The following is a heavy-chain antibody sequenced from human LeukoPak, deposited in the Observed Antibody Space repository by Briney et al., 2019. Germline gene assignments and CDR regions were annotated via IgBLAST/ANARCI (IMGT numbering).Heavy chain of an antibody. Sequence: GGSLRLSCAASGFTLDDYAMRWVRQAPGKGLEWVSLISGDGGSTYYADSVKGRFAISRYNSKNSLYLLMNSLRTEDTALYYCAKDFSMVRGVRYYYYGVDVWGQGTTVTVSS. CDR2: ISGDGGST. J-gene: IGHJ6*02. V-gene: IGHV3-43*02. CDR1: GFTLDDYA. CDR3: AKDFSMVRGVRYYYYGVDV. D-gene: IGHD3-10*01.